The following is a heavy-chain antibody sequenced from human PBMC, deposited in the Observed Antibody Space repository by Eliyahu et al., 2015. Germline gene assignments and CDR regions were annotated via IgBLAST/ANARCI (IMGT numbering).Heavy chain of an antibody. CDR3: AKDHRQVVTIFGVGTPNWFDP. CDR2: ISGSGGST. J-gene: IGHJ5*02. V-gene: IGHV3-23*01. Sequence: EVQLLESGGGLVQPGGSLRLSCAASGFTFSSYAMSWVRQAPGKGLEWVSAISGSGGSTYYADSVKGRFTISRDNSKNTLYLQMNSLRAEDTAVYYCAKDHRQVVTIFGVGTPNWFDPWGQGTLVTVSS. D-gene: IGHD3-3*01. CDR1: GFTFSSYA.